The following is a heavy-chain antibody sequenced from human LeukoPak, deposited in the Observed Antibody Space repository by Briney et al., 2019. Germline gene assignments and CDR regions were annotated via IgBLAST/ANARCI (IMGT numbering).Heavy chain of an antibody. V-gene: IGHV3-21*01. D-gene: IGHD2-15*01. Sequence: PGGSLRLSCAASGFTFSSYSMNWVRQAPGKGLEWVSSISSSSSYIYYADSVKGRFTISRDNAKNSLYLQMNSLRAEDTAVYYCATPKGRQGFDYWGQGTLVTVSS. CDR1: GFTFSSYS. J-gene: IGHJ4*02. CDR3: ATPKGRQGFDY. CDR2: ISSSSSYI.